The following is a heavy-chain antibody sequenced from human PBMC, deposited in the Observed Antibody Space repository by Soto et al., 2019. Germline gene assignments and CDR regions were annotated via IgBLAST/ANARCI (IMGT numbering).Heavy chain of an antibody. Sequence: QAHLEQSGAELKRPGASVKVSCKASGYTFSAFDINWLRQASGQGPEWMGWMNAQSGDTFFPHRFPGKFNMTWDTSLSTAYMEVGRLTSDDTAIYYCARGNPFNYAGFDVWGQGTTVAVSS. D-gene: IGHD3-16*01. CDR3: ARGNPFNYAGFDV. J-gene: IGHJ6*02. CDR2: MNAQSGDT. CDR1: GYTFSAFD. V-gene: IGHV1-8*01.